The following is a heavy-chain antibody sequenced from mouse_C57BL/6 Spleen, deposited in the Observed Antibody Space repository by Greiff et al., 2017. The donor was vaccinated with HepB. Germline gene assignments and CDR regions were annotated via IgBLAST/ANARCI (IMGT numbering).Heavy chain of an antibody. Sequence: VQLQQSGPELVKPGASVKISCKASGYTFTSYWMHWVKQRPGQGLEWIGYINPSSGYTKYNQKFKDKATLTADKSSSTAYMQLSSLTYEDSAVYYCARSYYSNPHAMDYWGQGTSVTVSS. CDR1: GYTFTSYW. CDR2: INPSSGYT. D-gene: IGHD2-5*01. CDR3: ARSYYSNPHAMDY. J-gene: IGHJ4*01. V-gene: IGHV1-7*01.